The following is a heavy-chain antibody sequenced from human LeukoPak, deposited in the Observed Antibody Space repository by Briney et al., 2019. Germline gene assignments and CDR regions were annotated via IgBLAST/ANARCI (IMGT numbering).Heavy chain of an antibody. D-gene: IGHD2/OR15-2a*01. CDR3: ARDRVGDSFYDRDAFDI. J-gene: IGHJ3*02. Sequence: SVRVSCKASGGTFSSYAISWVRQAPGQGLEWMGGIIPIFGTANYAQKFQGRVTITADESTSTAYMKLSSLRSEDTAVYYCARDRVGDSFYDRDAFDIWGQGTMVTVSS. V-gene: IGHV1-69*01. CDR2: IIPIFGTA. CDR1: GGTFSSYA.